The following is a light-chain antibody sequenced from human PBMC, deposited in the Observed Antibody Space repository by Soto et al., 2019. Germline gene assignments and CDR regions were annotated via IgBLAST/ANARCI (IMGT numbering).Light chain of an antibody. J-gene: IGKJ3*01. V-gene: IGKV1-27*01. Sequence: DIQMTQSPSSLSASVGDRVTITCRASQAISNYLAWYQQKPGKVPKLLIYTASALQSGVPSRFRGIGSGTGFPLTISSLQCADAATYYGQKYKSSVFSFGRGRKVDVQ. CDR3: QKYKSSVFS. CDR2: TAS. CDR1: QAISNY.